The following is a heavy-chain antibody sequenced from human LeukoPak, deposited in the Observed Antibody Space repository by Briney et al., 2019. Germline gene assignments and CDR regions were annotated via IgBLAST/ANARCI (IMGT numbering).Heavy chain of an antibody. CDR2: IYHSGST. V-gene: IGHV4-4*02. Sequence: PSGTLSLTCAVSGGSISSSNWWSWVRQPPGKGLEWIGEIYHSGSTNYNPPLKSRVTISVDTSKNQFSLKLSSVTAADTALYYCARENGYRYDYWGQGTLVTVSS. CDR3: ARENGYRYDY. D-gene: IGHD5-18*01. J-gene: IGHJ4*02. CDR1: GGSISSSNW.